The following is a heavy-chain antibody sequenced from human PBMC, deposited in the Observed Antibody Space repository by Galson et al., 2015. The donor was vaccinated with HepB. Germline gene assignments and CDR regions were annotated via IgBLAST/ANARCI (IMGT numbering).Heavy chain of an antibody. CDR1: ADSVSSYY. CDR3: ARGRYYHDSSGYYSADAFDI. CDR2: IFYSGGT. J-gene: IGHJ3*02. Sequence: LSLTCNFSADSVSSYYWSWIRQPPGKGLEWIGYIFYSGGTNYNPSLGSRVTISLDTSKDQFSLELTSVTAADTAVYYCARGRYYHDSSGYYSADAFDIWGQGTMVSVSS. V-gene: IGHV4-59*02. D-gene: IGHD3-22*01.